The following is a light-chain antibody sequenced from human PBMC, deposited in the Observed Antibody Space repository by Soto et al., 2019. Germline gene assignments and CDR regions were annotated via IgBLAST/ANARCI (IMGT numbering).Light chain of an antibody. CDR3: QQYGSSPWT. Sequence: DILLTQSPFILSLSPVETATLSCRASQSVSSSYLAWYQQKPGQAPRLLIYGASSRATGIPDRFSGSGSGTDFTLTISRLEPEDFAVYYCQQYGSSPWTFGQGTKVDIK. V-gene: IGKV3-20*01. CDR2: GAS. CDR1: QSVSSSY. J-gene: IGKJ1*01.